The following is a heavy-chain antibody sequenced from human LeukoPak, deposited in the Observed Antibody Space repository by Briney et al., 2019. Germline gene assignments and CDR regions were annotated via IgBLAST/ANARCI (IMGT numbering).Heavy chain of an antibody. V-gene: IGHV1-2*02. Sequence: ASVKVSCKASGYTFTGYYMHWVRQAPGQGLEWIGWINPNSGGTNYAQKFQGRVTMTRDTSISTAYMELSRLRSDDTAVYYCASAGIAVAGSLLWFVYWGQGTLVTVSS. CDR2: INPNSGGT. CDR1: GYTFTGYY. D-gene: IGHD6-19*01. J-gene: IGHJ4*02. CDR3: ASAGIAVAGSLLWFVY.